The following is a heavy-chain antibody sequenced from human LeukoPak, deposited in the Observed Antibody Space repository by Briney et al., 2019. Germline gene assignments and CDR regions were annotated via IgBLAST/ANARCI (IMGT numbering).Heavy chain of an antibody. Sequence: SETLSLTCTVSGGSISSYYWNWIRQPPGKGLEWIGYINYSGSTNLNPSLKSRLTMSVDTSNNQFSLKLTSVITADTALYYCARASSSSWQYNWFDPWGQGTLVTVSS. CDR1: GGSISSYY. CDR2: INYSGST. CDR3: ARASSSSWQYNWFDP. J-gene: IGHJ5*02. V-gene: IGHV4-59*01. D-gene: IGHD6-13*01.